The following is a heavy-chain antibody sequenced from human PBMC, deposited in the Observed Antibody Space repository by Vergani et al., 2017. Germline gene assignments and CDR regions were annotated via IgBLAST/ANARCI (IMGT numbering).Heavy chain of an antibody. CDR2: IFSNDKK. D-gene: IGHD3-22*01. Sequence: QVTLKESGPVLVKPTETLTLTCTVSGFSLSNARMGVSWIRQPPGKALEWLAHIFSNDKKSYSTSLKSRLTISKDTSKSQVVLTMTNMDPVDTATYYCARIPEGYYYDSSGLPHWFDPWGQGTLVTGSS. CDR1: GFSLSNARMG. V-gene: IGHV2-26*01. CDR3: ARIPEGYYYDSSGLPHWFDP. J-gene: IGHJ5*02.